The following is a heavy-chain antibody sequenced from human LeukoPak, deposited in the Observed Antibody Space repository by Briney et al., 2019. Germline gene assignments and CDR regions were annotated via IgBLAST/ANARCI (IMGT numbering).Heavy chain of an antibody. CDR2: IYYSGST. D-gene: IGHD1-26*01. Sequence: SETLSLTCAVYGGSFSGYYWSWIRQPPGKGLEWIGYIYYSGSTNYNPSLKSRVTISVDASKNQFSLKLSSVTAADTAVYYCARDGVGATRHGFDPWGQGTLVTVSS. V-gene: IGHV4-59*13. CDR1: GGSFSGYY. J-gene: IGHJ5*02. CDR3: ARDGVGATRHGFDP.